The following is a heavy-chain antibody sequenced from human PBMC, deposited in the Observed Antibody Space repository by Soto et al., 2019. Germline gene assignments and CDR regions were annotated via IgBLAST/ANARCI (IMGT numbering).Heavy chain of an antibody. CDR2: INHSGST. CDR3: ARGKRVRAYYYYGMDV. J-gene: IGHJ6*02. D-gene: IGHD4-4*01. V-gene: IGHV4-34*01. Sequence: KPSETLSLTCAVYGGSFSGYYWSWIRQPPGKGLEWIGEINHSGSTNYNPSLKSRVTISVDTSKNQFSLKLSSVTAADTAVYYCARGKRVRAYYYYGMDVWGQGTTVTVSS. CDR1: GGSFSGYY.